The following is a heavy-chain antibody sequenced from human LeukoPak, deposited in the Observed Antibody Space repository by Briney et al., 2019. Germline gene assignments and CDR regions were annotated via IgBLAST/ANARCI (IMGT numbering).Heavy chain of an antibody. V-gene: IGHV3-33*01. CDR3: ARDISLGELALYAY. D-gene: IGHD3-16*02. CDR2: IWYDGSKK. J-gene: IGHJ4*02. Sequence: GGSLRLSCAASGFTFSSYGMHWVRQAPGKGLEWVAVIWYDGSKKYYGDSVKGRFTISRDNSKNTLYLQMSSLRAEDTAVYYCARDISLGELALYAYWGQGTLVTVSS. CDR1: GFTFSSYG.